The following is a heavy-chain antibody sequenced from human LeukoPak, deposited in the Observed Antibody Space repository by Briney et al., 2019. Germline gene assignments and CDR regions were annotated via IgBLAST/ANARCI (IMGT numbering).Heavy chain of an antibody. Sequence: GGSLRLSCAASGFTFSSYGMHWVRQAPGKGLEWVAFIRYDGSNKHYADSVKGRFTISRDNSKNTLYLQMNSLRAEDTAVYYCAKDLVLDTAMPNPSDYWGQGTLVTVSS. V-gene: IGHV3-30*02. CDR1: GFTFSSYG. CDR3: AKDLVLDTAMPNPSDY. J-gene: IGHJ4*02. D-gene: IGHD5-18*01. CDR2: IRYDGSNK.